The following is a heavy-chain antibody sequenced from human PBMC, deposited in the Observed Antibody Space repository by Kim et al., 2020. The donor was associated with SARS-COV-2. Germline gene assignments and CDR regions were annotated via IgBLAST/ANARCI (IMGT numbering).Heavy chain of an antibody. CDR1: GGSISSSSYY. CDR2: IYYSGST. Sequence: SETLSLTCTVSGGSISSSSYYWGWIRQPPGKGLEWIGSIYYSGSTYYNPSLKSRVTISVDTSKNQFSLKLSSVTAADTAVYYCASSRGLLRGWFDPWGQGTLVTVSS. D-gene: IGHD3-22*01. J-gene: IGHJ5*02. CDR3: ASSRGLLRGWFDP. V-gene: IGHV4-39*01.